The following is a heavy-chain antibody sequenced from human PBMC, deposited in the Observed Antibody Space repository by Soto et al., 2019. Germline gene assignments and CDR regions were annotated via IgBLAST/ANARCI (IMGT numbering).Heavy chain of an antibody. V-gene: IGHV1-18*01. CDR2: ISAYNGNT. CDR3: AGDVHYYGSGSYLDP. J-gene: IGHJ5*02. Sequence: GASVKVSCKASGYTFTSYGISWVRQAPGQGLEWMGWISAYNGNTNYAQKLQGRVTMTTDTSTSTAYMELRSLRSDDTAVYYCAGDVHYYGSGSYLDPWGQGTLVTVSS. D-gene: IGHD3-10*01. CDR1: GYTFTSYG.